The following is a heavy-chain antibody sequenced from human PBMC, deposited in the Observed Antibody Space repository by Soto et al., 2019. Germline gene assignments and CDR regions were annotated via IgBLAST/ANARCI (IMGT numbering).Heavy chain of an antibody. CDR3: ARAHAPTLPFDY. CDR2: IFHSGNA. V-gene: IGHV4-59*01. D-gene: IGHD2-15*01. J-gene: IGHJ4*01. Sequence: SETLSLTCPVSGGSISNVYWSWIRQAPGKGLEWIGFIFHSGNAKYNPSLKSRVTISVDTSKNQFSLSLDSVTAADTAVYFCARAHAPTLPFDYWGQGTLVTVSS. CDR1: GGSISNVY.